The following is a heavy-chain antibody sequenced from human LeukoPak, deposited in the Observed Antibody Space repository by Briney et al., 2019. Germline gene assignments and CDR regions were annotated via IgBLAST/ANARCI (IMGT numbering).Heavy chain of an antibody. CDR1: GGSISRSSFY. J-gene: IGHJ6*03. CDR2: ISYSGNT. CDR3: ARHGCTTTSCRLYYYCYFYMDV. Sequence: SETLSLTCTVSGGSISRSSFYWDWIRQPPGKGLEWIGSISYSGNTYYNPSLKSRVTISVDTSKDQFSLKLSSVTAADTAVYYCARHGCTTTSCRLYYYCYFYMDVWGKGTTVTISS. V-gene: IGHV4-39*01. D-gene: IGHD2-2*01.